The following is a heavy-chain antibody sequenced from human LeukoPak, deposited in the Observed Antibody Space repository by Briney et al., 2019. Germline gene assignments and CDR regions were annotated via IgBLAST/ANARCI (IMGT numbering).Heavy chain of an antibody. V-gene: IGHV5-51*01. CDR2: IYPGDSNT. D-gene: IGHD3-3*01. J-gene: IGHJ4*02. CDR3: ATSVIWSGYGCFDY. CDR1: GYTFDSYW. Sequence: GESLKISCKGSGYTFDSYWIGWVRQMPGKGLEWMGIIYPGDSNTRYSPSFQGQVTISADKSISTAYLQWSSLKASDTAMYYCATSVIWSGYGCFDYWGQGTLVTVSS.